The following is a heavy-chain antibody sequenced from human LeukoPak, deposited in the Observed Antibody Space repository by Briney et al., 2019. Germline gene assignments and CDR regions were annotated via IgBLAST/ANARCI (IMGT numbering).Heavy chain of an antibody. J-gene: IGHJ4*02. V-gene: IGHV4-38-2*02. CDR1: GYSISSGYY. Sequence: SETLSLTCTVSGYSISSGYYWGWIRQPPGKGLEWIGSIYHSGSTYYNPSLKSRVTISVDTSKNQFSLKLSSVTAADTAVYYCAGNDGDYGYYFDYWGQGTLVTVSS. CDR3: AGNDGDYGYYFDY. CDR2: IYHSGST. D-gene: IGHD4-17*01.